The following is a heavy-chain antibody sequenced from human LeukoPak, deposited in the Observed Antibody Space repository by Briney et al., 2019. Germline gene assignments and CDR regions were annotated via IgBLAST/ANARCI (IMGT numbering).Heavy chain of an antibody. V-gene: IGHV3-48*02. D-gene: IGHD5-18*01. CDR3: ARGFSYERE. Sequence: GGSLRLSCAASGFTFSSYSMSWVREAPGKGLEWVSYISSSSSSIYYADSVKGRFTISRDNAKNSLYLQMNSLRDEDTAVYFCARGFSYEREWGQGTLVTVSS. CDR1: GFTFSSYS. J-gene: IGHJ4*02. CDR2: ISSSSSSI.